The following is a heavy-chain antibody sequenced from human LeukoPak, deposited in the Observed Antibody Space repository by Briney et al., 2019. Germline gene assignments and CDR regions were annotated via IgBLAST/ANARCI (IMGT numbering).Heavy chain of an antibody. D-gene: IGHD3-22*01. CDR3: ARDWYYYDSSGSHDAFDI. J-gene: IGHJ3*02. CDR2: ISSSGSTI. CDR1: GFTFSDYY. Sequence: PGGSLRLSCAASGFTFSDYYMSWIRQAPGKGLEWVSYISSSGSTIYYADSVKGRFTISRDNAKNSLYLQMNSLRAEDTAVYYCARDWYYYDSSGSHDAFDIWGQGTMVTVSS. V-gene: IGHV3-11*01.